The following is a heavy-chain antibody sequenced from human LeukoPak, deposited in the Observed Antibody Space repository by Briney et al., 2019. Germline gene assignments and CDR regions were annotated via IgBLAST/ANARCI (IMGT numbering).Heavy chain of an antibody. CDR3: TRGRDTTGYFVY. D-gene: IGHD3-22*01. V-gene: IGHV7-4-1*02. Sequence: XXRLAAGXGXXWMGWIDTNTGNPTYAQGFTGRFVFSLDTSVTTTYLQISSLKAEDTAVYYCTRGRDTTGYFVYWGQGTLVTVSS. J-gene: IGHJ4*02. CDR2: IDTNTGNP.